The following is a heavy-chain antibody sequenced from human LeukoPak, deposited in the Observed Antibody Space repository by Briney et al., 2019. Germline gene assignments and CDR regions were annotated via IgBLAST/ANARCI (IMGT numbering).Heavy chain of an antibody. V-gene: IGHV1-69*13. CDR3: ARVPDYDIVGEYYYYYYMDV. CDR2: IIPIFGTA. Sequence: RASVKVSCKASGGTFSSYAISWVRQAPGQGLEWMGGIIPIFGTANYAQKSQGRVTITADESTSTAYMELSSLRSEDTAVYYCARVPDYDIVGEYYYYYYMDVWGKGTTVTVSS. J-gene: IGHJ6*03. D-gene: IGHD3-9*01. CDR1: GGTFSSYA.